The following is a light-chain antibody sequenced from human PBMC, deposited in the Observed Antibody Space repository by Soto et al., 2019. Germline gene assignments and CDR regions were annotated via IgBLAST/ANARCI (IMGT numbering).Light chain of an antibody. CDR1: QRVYDSY. CDR3: QQYGDSIT. CDR2: GAS. J-gene: IGKJ5*01. Sequence: EIVLTQSPGALGLSPGERATLACRASQRVYDSYLAWYQQKPGQPPKLLIYGASTRATGIPDRFSGSGSGTGFTLTISRLEPEDFAVYFCQQYGDSITFGPGTRLEIK. V-gene: IGKV3-20*01.